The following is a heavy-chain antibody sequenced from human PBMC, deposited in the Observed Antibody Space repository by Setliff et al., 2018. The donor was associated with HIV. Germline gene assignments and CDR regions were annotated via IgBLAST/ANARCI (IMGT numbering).Heavy chain of an antibody. CDR3: VRGVTRDSSGYYRDEYFQH. Sequence: GASVKVSCKASGYRFNTYGISWVRQAPGQGLEWMGWISPYNGDTRFAQSLQGRVTLTTDTSTNTAYMEMRTLRSDDTAVYYCVRGVTRDSSGYYRDEYFQHWGQGTLVTV. D-gene: IGHD3-22*01. CDR2: ISPYNGDT. J-gene: IGHJ1*01. CDR1: GYRFNTYG. V-gene: IGHV1-18*01.